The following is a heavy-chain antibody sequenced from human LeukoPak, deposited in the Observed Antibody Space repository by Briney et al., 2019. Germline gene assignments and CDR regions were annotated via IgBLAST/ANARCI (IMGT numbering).Heavy chain of an antibody. D-gene: IGHD2-2*02. J-gene: IGHJ5*02. Sequence: ASVKVSCKASGYTFSSYDINWVRQATGQGLEWMGWMNPNGGNTGYAQKFQGRVTMTRNTSISTAYMELSSLRSEDTAVYYCARGTRYCSSTSCYRGENWFDPGGQGTLVTVSS. CDR2: MNPNGGNT. CDR3: ARGTRYCSSTSCYRGENWFDP. V-gene: IGHV1-8*01. CDR1: GYTFSSYD.